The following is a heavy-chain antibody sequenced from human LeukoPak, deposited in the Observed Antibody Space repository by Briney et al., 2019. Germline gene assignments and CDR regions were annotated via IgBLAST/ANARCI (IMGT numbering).Heavy chain of an antibody. CDR3: AKAQYCSSTSCPKPFDY. J-gene: IGHJ4*02. CDR1: GFTFSSYA. Sequence: PGGSLRLSCAASGFTFSSYAMSWVRQAPGKGLEWVSAVSGSGGSTYPADSVKGRFTISRDNSKNTLYLQMNSLRAEDTAVYYCAKAQYCSSTSCPKPFDYWGQGTLVTVSS. V-gene: IGHV3-23*01. CDR2: VSGSGGST. D-gene: IGHD2-2*01.